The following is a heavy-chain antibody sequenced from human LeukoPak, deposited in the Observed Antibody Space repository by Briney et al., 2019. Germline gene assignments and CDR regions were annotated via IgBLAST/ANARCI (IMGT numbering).Heavy chain of an antibody. CDR2: ISGSGGST. V-gene: IGHV3-23*01. Sequence: GGSLRLSCAASGFTFSSYAMSWVRQAPGKGLEWVSAISGSGGSTYYADSVKGRFTISRDNSKNTLYLQMNSLRAEDTAVYYWAKGGGYYYYMDVWGKGTTVTVSS. CDR3: AKGGGYYYYMDV. CDR1: GFTFSSYA. J-gene: IGHJ6*03.